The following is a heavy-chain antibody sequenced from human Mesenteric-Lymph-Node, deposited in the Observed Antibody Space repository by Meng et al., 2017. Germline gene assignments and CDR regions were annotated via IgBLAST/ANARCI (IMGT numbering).Heavy chain of an antibody. Sequence: GGSLRLSCAASGFTFSDYYMSWIRQAPGKGLEWAATIWYDGSKKYYADSVKGRFTISRDNAKNSLYLQMNSLRAEDMALYYCAKDRSSGWFNENYFDYWGQGTLVTVSS. D-gene: IGHD6-19*01. CDR3: AKDRSSGWFNENYFDY. CDR2: IWYDGSKK. CDR1: GFTFSDYY. V-gene: IGHV3-30*02. J-gene: IGHJ4*02.